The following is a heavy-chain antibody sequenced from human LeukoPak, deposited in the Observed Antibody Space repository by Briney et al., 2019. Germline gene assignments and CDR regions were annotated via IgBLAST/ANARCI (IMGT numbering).Heavy chain of an antibody. CDR3: AKDRARAAAGFFDF. J-gene: IGHJ4*02. D-gene: IGHD6-13*01. V-gene: IGHV3-53*01. CDR2: IYSGGRT. Sequence: GGSLRLSCAASGFTFSSNYMSWVRQAPGKGLEWVSVIYSGGRTYYSDSVKGRFTISRDNSKNTLDLQMNSLRAEDTAVYYCAKDRARAAAGFFDFWGQGTLVTVSS. CDR1: GFTFSSNY.